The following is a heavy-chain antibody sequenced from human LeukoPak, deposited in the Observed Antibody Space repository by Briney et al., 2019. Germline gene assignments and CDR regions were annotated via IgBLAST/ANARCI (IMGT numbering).Heavy chain of an antibody. CDR1: GGTFSSYA. CDR2: IIPIFGTA. J-gene: IGHJ4*02. CDR3: ARVNRGVTIFEYYFDY. V-gene: IGHV1-69*05. Sequence: SVKVSCKASGGTFSSYAISWVRQAPGQGLEWMGGIIPIFGTANYAQKFQGRVTITTDESTSTAYMELSSLRSEDTAVYYCARVNRGVTIFEYYFDYWGQGTLVTVSS. D-gene: IGHD3-3*01.